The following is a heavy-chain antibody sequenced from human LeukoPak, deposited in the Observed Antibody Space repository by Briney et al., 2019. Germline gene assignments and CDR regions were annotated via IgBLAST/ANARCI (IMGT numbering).Heavy chain of an antibody. CDR2: INSDGSRR. CDR1: GFNVSIYW. Sequence: GGSLRLSCAASGFNVSIYWMHWVRQAPGKGLVWVSRINSDGSRRMYADSVKGRFTISRDNAKNTLYLQMNSLRAEDTATYFCTRGGYCGADHCYSGGDYFDPWGQGTLVTVSS. J-gene: IGHJ5*02. D-gene: IGHD2-21*01. CDR3: TRGGYCGADHCYSGGDYFDP. V-gene: IGHV3-74*03.